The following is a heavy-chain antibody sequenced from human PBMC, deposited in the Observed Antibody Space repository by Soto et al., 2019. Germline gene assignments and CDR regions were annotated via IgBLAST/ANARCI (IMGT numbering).Heavy chain of an antibody. CDR1: GGSISSYY. Sequence: LTCTVSGGSISSYYWSWIRQPPGKGLEWIGYIYYSGSTNYNPSLKSRVTISVDTSKNQFSLKLSSVTTADTAVYYCARARSYYYDSSGYYPSYFDSWGQGTLVTVSP. CDR3: ARARSYYYDSSGYYPSYFDS. V-gene: IGHV4-59*01. CDR2: IYYSGST. J-gene: IGHJ4*02. D-gene: IGHD3-22*01.